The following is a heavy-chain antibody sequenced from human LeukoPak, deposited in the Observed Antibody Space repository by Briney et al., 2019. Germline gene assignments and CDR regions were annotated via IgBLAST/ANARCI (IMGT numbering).Heavy chain of an antibody. V-gene: IGHV1-46*01. J-gene: IGHJ4*02. CDR1: GYTFTSNY. CDR2: IHPSGGTT. Sequence: GASVKVSCKASGYTFTSNYMHWVRQTPGQGHEWMGVIHPSGGTTNYAQKSQGRVAMTRDTSTSTVYMGLSSLRSEDTAIYYCARDCSSTRCQGPVFENWGQGTLVTVSS. D-gene: IGHD2-2*01. CDR3: ARDCSSTRCQGPVFEN.